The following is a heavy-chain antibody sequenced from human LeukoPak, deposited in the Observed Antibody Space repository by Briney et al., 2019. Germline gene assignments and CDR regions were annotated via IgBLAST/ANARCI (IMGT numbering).Heavy chain of an antibody. CDR2: ISYDGSNK. CDR1: GFTFSSYG. D-gene: IGHD3-3*01. Sequence: GGSLRLFCAASGFTFSSYGMHWVRQAPGKGLEWVAVISYDGSNKYYADSVKGRFTISRDNSKNTLYLQMNSLRAEDTAVYYCAKGPRDYDFWSGYSNFDYWGQGTLVTVSS. V-gene: IGHV3-30*18. CDR3: AKGPRDYDFWSGYSNFDY. J-gene: IGHJ4*02.